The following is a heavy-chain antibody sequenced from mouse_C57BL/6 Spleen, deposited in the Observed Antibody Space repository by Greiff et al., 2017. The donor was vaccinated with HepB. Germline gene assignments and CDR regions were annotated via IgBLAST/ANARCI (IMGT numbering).Heavy chain of an antibody. V-gene: IGHV1-82*01. D-gene: IGHD2-4*01. CDR3: ALGDYDRGVY. Sequence: QVQLQQSGPELVKPGASVKISCKASGYAFSSSWMNWVKQRPGKGLEWIGRIYPGDGDTNYNGKFKGKATLTADKSSSTAYMQLSSLTSEDSTVYFCALGDYDRGVYWGQGTTLTVSS. CDR2: IYPGDGDT. J-gene: IGHJ2*01. CDR1: GYAFSSSW.